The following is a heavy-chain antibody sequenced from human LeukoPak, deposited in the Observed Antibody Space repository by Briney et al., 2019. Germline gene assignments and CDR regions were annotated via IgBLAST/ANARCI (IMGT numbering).Heavy chain of an antibody. Sequence: GGSLRLSCAASGFSFSIYSMTWVRQAPGKGLEWVSSISDSSDNIYDADSLKGRFSISRDNAKNSLYLQMNSLRAEDTAVYYCARVGGYSYGHYYFDSWGQGALVTVSS. CDR3: ARVGGYSYGHYYFDS. V-gene: IGHV3-21*01. J-gene: IGHJ4*02. CDR2: ISDSSDNI. CDR1: GFSFSIYS. D-gene: IGHD5-18*01.